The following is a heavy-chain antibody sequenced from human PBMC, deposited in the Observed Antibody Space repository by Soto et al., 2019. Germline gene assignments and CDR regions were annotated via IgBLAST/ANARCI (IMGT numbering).Heavy chain of an antibody. CDR2: IYTSGST. Sequence: EVQLVESGGGLVQPGGSLRLSCAASGFIVSSNYMSWVRQAPGKGLEWVSVIYTSGSTYYADSVKGRFTISRDNSKNIVYLQMNSLRAEDTAVCYCARGDGALDVWGQGTLVTVS. J-gene: IGHJ3*01. CDR3: ARGDGALDV. V-gene: IGHV3-66*01. D-gene: IGHD3-10*01. CDR1: GFIVSSNY.